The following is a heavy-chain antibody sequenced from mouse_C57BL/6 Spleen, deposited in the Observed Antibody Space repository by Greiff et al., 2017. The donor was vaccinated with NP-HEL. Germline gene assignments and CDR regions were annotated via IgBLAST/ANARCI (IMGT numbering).Heavy chain of an antibody. CDR1: GFSFNTYA. V-gene: IGHV10-1*01. CDR2: IRSKSNNYAT. D-gene: IGHD2-5*01. CDR3: VRHRDSNYWYFEV. J-gene: IGHJ1*03. Sequence: EVQRVESGGGLVQPKGSLKLSCAASGFSFNTYAMNWVRQAPGKGLEWVARIRSKSNNYATYYADSVKDRFTISRDDSENMLYLKMNNLKTEDTAMYNCVRHRDSNYWYFEVWGTETTVTVSS.